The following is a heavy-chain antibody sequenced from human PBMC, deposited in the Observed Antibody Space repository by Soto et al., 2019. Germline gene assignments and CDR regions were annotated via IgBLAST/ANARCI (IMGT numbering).Heavy chain of an antibody. D-gene: IGHD3-10*02. CDR1: GYTFTTYA. CDR3: ARDIFGLLTLGVSDF. J-gene: IGHJ4*02. CDR2: VNAENGNT. V-gene: IGHV1-3*01. Sequence: ASVKVSCKASGYTFTTYAIHWVRQAPGQRPEWMGWVNAENGNTKYSQKFQGRVTITVDTSASTAYMEMSSLRSEDTAVYYCARDIFGLLTLGVSDFWGQGTLVTVSS.